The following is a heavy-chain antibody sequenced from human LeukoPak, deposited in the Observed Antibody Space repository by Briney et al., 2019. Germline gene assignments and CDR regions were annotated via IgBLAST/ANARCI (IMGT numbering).Heavy chain of an antibody. CDR2: IIPIFGTA. CDR1: GGTFSSYA. Sequence: SVKVSCKASGGTFSSYAISWVRQAPGQGLEWMGGIIPIFGTANYAQKFQGRVTITADESTSTAYMELSSLRSEDTAVYYCARALGYCSSTSCYNYYYYYMDVWGKGTTVTVSS. V-gene: IGHV1-69*13. CDR3: ARALGYCSSTSCYNYYYYYMDV. D-gene: IGHD2-2*02. J-gene: IGHJ6*03.